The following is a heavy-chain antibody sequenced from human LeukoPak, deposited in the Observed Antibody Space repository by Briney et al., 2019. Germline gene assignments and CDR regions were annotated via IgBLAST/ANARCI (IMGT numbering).Heavy chain of an antibody. Sequence: ASVKVSCKASGYTFTSYDINWVRQATGQGLEWMGIINPSGGSTSYAQKFQGRVTMTRDTSTSTVYMELSSLRAEDTAVYYCARDVGDIVVVPAATPPPSYFDYWGQGTLVTVSS. V-gene: IGHV1-46*01. J-gene: IGHJ4*02. CDR1: GYTFTSYD. CDR3: ARDVGDIVVVPAATPPPSYFDY. CDR2: INPSGGST. D-gene: IGHD2-2*01.